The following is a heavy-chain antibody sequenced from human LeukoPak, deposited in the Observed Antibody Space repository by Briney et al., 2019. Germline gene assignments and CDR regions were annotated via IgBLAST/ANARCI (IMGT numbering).Heavy chain of an antibody. CDR2: ISYTGST. CDR3: ARGNMWDYRRYYYYMDV. D-gene: IGHD4-11*01. Sequence: SETLSLTCAVYGGSFSGFYWSWIRHVPGKGLEWIGEISYTGSTSYNPSLKSRVTISVDTSQNQFFLLLTSVTAADTAIYYCARGNMWDYRRYYYYMDVWGKGTTVTVSS. J-gene: IGHJ6*03. CDR1: GGSFSGFY. V-gene: IGHV4-34*01.